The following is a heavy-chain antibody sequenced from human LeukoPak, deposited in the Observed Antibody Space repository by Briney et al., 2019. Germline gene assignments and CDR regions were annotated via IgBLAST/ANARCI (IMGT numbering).Heavy chain of an antibody. CDR1: GFTFSSYA. V-gene: IGHV3-23*01. J-gene: IGHJ4*02. D-gene: IGHD4-17*01. Sequence: GGSMRLSCAASGFTFSSYAISWVRQAPGEGLEWVSAISGSGGSTYYADSVKGRFTISRDNSKNTLYLQMNSLRAEDTAVYYCAKEHVRGDYDLGYFDYWGQGTLVTVSS. CDR3: AKEHVRGDYDLGYFDY. CDR2: ISGSGGST.